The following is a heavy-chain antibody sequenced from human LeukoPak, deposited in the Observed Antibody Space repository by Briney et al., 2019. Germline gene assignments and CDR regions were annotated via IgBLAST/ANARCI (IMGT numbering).Heavy chain of an antibody. CDR3: ASPGGVPTPDP. Sequence: GGSLRLSCAASGFTFSSYAMSWVRQAPGKGLEWVSAISGSGGSTYYADSVKGRFAISRDNFKNTLHLQMNSLRAEDTAVYYCASPGGVPTPDPWGQGTLVTVSS. J-gene: IGHJ5*02. V-gene: IGHV3-23*01. D-gene: IGHD3-16*01. CDR1: GFTFSSYA. CDR2: ISGSGGST.